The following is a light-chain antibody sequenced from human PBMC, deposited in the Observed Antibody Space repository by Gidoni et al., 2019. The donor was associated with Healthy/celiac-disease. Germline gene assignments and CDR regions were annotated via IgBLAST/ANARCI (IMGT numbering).Light chain of an antibody. CDR2: AAS. J-gene: IGKJ2*02. V-gene: IGKV1-39*01. CDR3: QQSYSTPRT. CDR1: QSISSY. Sequence: DIQMTQSPSSLSASVGDRVTITCRASQSISSYLNWYQQKPGKAPKLLIYAASSLQSGVPSRFSDSGSGTDFTLTISSLQPEDFATYYCQQSYSTPRTFGQGTKLETK.